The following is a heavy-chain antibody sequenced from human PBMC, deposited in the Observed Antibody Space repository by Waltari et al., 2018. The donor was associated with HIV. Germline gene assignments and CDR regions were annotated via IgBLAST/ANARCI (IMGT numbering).Heavy chain of an antibody. D-gene: IGHD5-12*01. V-gene: IGHV4-59*01. CDR2: INYSGNI. CDR3: ARAFGYRTDYWYFDL. CDR1: GGSLSRYY. J-gene: IGHJ2*01. Sequence: QVQLQESGPGLVKSSETLSLACNVSGGSLSRYYWRWIRQSPGKGLEWLGYINYSGNINFNPSLKGRVTMSIDTSKSHFSLKVTSLTAADTAVYYCARAFGYRTDYWYFDLWGRGTLVTVSS.